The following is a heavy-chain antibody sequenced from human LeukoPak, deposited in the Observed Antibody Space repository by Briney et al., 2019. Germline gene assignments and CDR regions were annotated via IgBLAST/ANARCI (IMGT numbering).Heavy chain of an antibody. CDR2: INSDGSST. CDR3: ARLVDDYLDAFDI. Sequence: PGGSLRLSCAASGFTFSSYWMHWVRQAPGKGLVWVSRINSDGSSTSYADSVKGRFTISRDNAKNTLYLQMNSLRAEDTAVYYCARLVDDYLDAFDIWGQGTMVTVPS. V-gene: IGHV3-74*01. D-gene: IGHD5-24*01. J-gene: IGHJ3*02. CDR1: GFTFSSYW.